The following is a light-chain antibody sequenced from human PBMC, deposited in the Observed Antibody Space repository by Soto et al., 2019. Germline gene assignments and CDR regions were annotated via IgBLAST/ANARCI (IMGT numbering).Light chain of an antibody. V-gene: IGKV3-11*01. Sequence: DIVMTQSPDSLSLSPGERATLSCRASQSVGTFLAWYQQRPGQAPRLLIYDASDRATGIPARFSGSGSGTDFTLTISSLEPEDFAVYYCQLRSNWLFTFGPGTKVDIK. CDR1: QSVGTF. CDR2: DAS. J-gene: IGKJ3*01. CDR3: QLRSNWLFT.